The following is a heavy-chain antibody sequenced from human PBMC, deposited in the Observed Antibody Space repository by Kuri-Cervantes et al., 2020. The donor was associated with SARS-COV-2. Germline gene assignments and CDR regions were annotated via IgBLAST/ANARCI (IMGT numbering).Heavy chain of an antibody. V-gene: IGHV3-23*01. J-gene: IGHJ4*02. CDR2: ISGSGGST. CDR1: GFTFSSYA. Sequence: GESLKISCAASGFTFSSYAMSWVRQAPGKGLEWVSAISGSGGSTYYADSVKGRFTISSDNSKNTLYLQMNSRRAEDTAVYYCAKDWRGVGATPLGDSPSDWGQGTLVTVSS. CDR3: AKDWRGVGATPLGDSPSD. D-gene: IGHD1-26*01.